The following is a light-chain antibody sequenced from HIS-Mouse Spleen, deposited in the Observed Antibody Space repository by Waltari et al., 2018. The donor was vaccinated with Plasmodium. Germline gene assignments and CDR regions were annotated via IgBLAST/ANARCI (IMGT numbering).Light chain of an antibody. V-gene: IGLV2-23*01. J-gene: IGLJ1*01. CDR2: EGS. CDR1: RSAVGSYNL. CDR3: CSYAGSSTYV. Sequence: QSALTQPAYVSGSPGQSTTISCTGTRSAVGSYNLVSWYQQHPGKAPKLMIYEGSKRPSGVSNRFSGSKSGNTASLTISGLQAEDEADYYCCSYAGSSTYVFGTGTKVTVL.